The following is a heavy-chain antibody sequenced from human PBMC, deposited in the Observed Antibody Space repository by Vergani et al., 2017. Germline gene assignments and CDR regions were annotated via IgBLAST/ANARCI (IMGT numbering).Heavy chain of an antibody. D-gene: IGHD6-19*01. V-gene: IGHV3-73*02. CDR3: TRQWWEQWVVPGAFDI. J-gene: IGHJ3*02. CDR2: IRSKANSYAT. Sequence: EVQLVESGGGLVQPGGSLKLSCAASGFTFSGSAMHWVRQASGKGLEWVGRIRSKANSYATAYAASVKGRFTISRDDSKNTAYLKMNSLKTEDTAVYYCTRQWWEQWVVPGAFDIWGQGTMVTVSS. CDR1: GFTFSGSA.